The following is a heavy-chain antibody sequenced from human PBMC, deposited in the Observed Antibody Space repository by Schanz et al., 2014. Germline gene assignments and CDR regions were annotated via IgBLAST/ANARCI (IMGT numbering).Heavy chain of an antibody. CDR2: ISGSGGST. Sequence: EVQLVESGGGLVQPGGSLRLSCSASGFTFSSYSMYWVRQAPGKGLEWVSGISGSGGSTYDADSVKGRFTISRDNSKNTLYLQMNSLRAEDTAVYYCAKDHAGSDILTALGNWGQGTLVTVSS. CDR3: AKDHAGSDILTALGN. J-gene: IGHJ4*02. D-gene: IGHD3-9*01. V-gene: IGHV3-23*04. CDR1: GFTFSSYS.